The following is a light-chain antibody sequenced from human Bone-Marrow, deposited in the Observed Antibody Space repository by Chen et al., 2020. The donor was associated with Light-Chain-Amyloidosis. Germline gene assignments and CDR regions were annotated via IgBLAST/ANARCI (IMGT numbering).Light chain of an antibody. J-gene: IGKJ4*01. Sequence: EIVLTQSPGTLSLSPGEGANLSCRASQAISSNYLTWYQQKFGQAPRLLIYGSSSSATGIPDRCTGSGSGTDFTRTSSRLEPEDYAMYYCQQYGTSPLTFGGGTKVEIK. CDR3: QQYGTSPLT. V-gene: IGKV3-20*01. CDR1: QAISSNY. CDR2: GSS.